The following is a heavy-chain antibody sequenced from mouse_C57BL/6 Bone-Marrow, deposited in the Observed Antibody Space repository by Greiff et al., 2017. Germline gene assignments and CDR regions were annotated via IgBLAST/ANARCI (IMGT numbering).Heavy chain of an antibody. CDR2: IDPEDGDT. CDR1: GFNIKDYY. Sequence: VLLQQSGAELVRPGDSVKLSCTATGFNIKDYYMHWVKQRPEQGLEWIGRIDPEDGDTVYAPKFQGKATMTADTSSNTAYLQLSSLTSEDTAVYYCTTCYSNYGADWGQGTLVTVSA. CDR3: TTCYSNYGAD. D-gene: IGHD2-5*01. J-gene: IGHJ3*01. V-gene: IGHV14-1*01.